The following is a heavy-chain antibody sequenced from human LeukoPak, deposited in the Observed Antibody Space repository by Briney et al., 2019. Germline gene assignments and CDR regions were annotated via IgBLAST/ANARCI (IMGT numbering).Heavy chain of an antibody. D-gene: IGHD3-22*01. Sequence: GASVKVSCKASGYTFTSYGISWVRQAPGQGLEWMGWISAYNGNTNYAQKLQGRVTMTTDTSTSTAYMELRSLRSDDTAVYYCARDSSGYYDYYYYYMDVWGKGTTVTISS. CDR1: GYTFTSYG. V-gene: IGHV1-18*01. J-gene: IGHJ6*03. CDR2: ISAYNGNT. CDR3: ARDSSGYYDYYYYYMDV.